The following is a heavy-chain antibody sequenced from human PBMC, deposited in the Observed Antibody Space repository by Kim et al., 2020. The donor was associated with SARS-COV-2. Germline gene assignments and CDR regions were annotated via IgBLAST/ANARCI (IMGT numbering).Heavy chain of an antibody. Sequence: SETLSLTCTVSGGSISSGGYYWSWIRQHPGKGLEWIGYIYYSGSTYYNPSLKSRVTISVDTSKNQFSLKLSSVTAADTAVYYCARRGGRYYDILTGYHNWFDPWGQGTLVTVSS. V-gene: IGHV4-31*03. CDR2: IYYSGST. CDR1: GGSISSGGYY. D-gene: IGHD3-9*01. CDR3: ARRGGRYYDILTGYHNWFDP. J-gene: IGHJ5*02.